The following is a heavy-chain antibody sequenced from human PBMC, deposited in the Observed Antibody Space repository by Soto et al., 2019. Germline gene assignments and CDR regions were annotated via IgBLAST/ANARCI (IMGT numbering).Heavy chain of an antibody. CDR2: ISAYNGNT. Sequence: GASVKVSCKASGYTFTSYGIGWVRQAPGQGLEWMGWISAYNGNTNYAQKLQGRVTMTTDTSTSTAYMELRSLRSDDTAVYYCARSSPHCSGGSCHWGRRGNWFDPWGQGTLVTVSS. CDR3: ARSSPHCSGGSCHWGRRGNWFDP. V-gene: IGHV1-18*01. D-gene: IGHD2-15*01. CDR1: GYTFTSYG. J-gene: IGHJ5*02.